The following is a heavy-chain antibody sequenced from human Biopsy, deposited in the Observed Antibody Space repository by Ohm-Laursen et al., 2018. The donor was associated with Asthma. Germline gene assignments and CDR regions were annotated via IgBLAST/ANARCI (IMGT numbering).Heavy chain of an antibody. J-gene: IGHJ5*02. D-gene: IGHD6-13*01. CDR2: INPNSGGT. Sequence: VKVSCKASGYTFIGCHIHWMRQAPGQGLEWMGRINPNSGGTNYAQKFQGRVAMTRDTSISTAYMEVSRLRSDDTAVYYCARGQKSAGDRWFDPWGQGTLVTVSS. CDR1: GYTFIGCH. CDR3: ARGQKSAGDRWFDP. V-gene: IGHV1-2*06.